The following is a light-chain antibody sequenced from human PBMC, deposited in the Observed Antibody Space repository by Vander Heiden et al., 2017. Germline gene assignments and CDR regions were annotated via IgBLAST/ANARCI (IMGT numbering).Light chain of an antibody. J-gene: IGLJ3*02. CDR2: EIT. Sequence: QPALTQLPSPSRSPGQSVTISCTGNGSDIGTYNYVSYFQHHPGTAPIRMKSEITKRPSGVPGRFSGSKSGKTASLTVAGLQAEDEADYCCTSYAGNNMWKFGGGTKLTVL. CDR3: TSYAGNNMWK. CDR1: GSDIGTYNY. V-gene: IGLV2-8*01.